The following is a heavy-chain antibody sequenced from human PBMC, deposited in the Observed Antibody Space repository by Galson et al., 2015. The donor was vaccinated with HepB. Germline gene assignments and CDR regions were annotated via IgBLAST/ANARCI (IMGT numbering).Heavy chain of an antibody. CDR3: TRSSGSGFDI. J-gene: IGHJ3*02. V-gene: IGHV3-7*03. CDR1: GFTFSSYA. D-gene: IGHD3-10*01. Sequence: SLRLSCAASGFTFSSYAMSWVRQAPGKGLEWVANINQDGNERVYVASVKGRFTISRDNAKNSVYLQMNSLRAEDAAVYYCTRSSGSGFDIWGQGTMVTVSS. CDR2: INQDGNER.